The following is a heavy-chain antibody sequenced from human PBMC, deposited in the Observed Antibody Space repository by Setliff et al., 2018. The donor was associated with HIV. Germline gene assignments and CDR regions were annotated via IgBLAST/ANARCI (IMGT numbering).Heavy chain of an antibody. CDR2: IYYSGST. J-gene: IGHJ6*02. CDR1: GDSISSSSYY. CDR3: ARDGVVPKYYGMDV. V-gene: IGHV4-39*07. Sequence: LSLTCTVSGDSISSSSYYWCWIRQPPGKGLEWIGSIYYSGSTYYKPSLKSRVTISVDTSENQFSLQLSSVTAADTAVYYCARDGVVPKYYGMDVWGQGTTVTVSS. D-gene: IGHD2-2*01.